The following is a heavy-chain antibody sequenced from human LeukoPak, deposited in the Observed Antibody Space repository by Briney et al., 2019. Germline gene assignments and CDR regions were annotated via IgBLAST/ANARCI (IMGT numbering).Heavy chain of an antibody. D-gene: IGHD3-10*01. V-gene: IGHV3-43*01. CDR1: GFTFDDYT. CDR2: INRNGGST. J-gene: IGHJ4*02. Sequence: PGGSLRLSCAASGFTFDDYTMHWVRQAPGKGLEWVSLINRNGGSTYYADSVKGRFTISRDNSKNSLYLQMNSLRTEDSALYYCAKGPFGELSDWGQGTLVIVSS. CDR3: AKGPFGELSD.